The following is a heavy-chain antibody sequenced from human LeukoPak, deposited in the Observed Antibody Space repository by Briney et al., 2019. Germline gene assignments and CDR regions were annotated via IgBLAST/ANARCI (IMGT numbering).Heavy chain of an antibody. J-gene: IGHJ3*02. CDR1: GFTVSDNY. V-gene: IGHV3-53*01. CDR3: AREEGGYDAFDI. D-gene: IGHD3-22*01. Sequence: PGGSLRLSCAASGFTVSDNYMSWVRQGPGKWLEWVSVIYSGGSTYYADSVKGRFTISRDNSKNTLYLQMNSLRAEDTAVYYCAREEGGYDAFDIWGQGTMVTVSS. CDR2: IYSGGST.